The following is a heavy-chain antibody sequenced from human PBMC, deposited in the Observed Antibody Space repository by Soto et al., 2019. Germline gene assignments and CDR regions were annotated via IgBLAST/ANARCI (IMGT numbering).Heavy chain of an antibody. Sequence: VSVKGSCKASGSTYTSDDINWGRQATGQGLEWMGWMNPNSGNTGYAQKFQGRVTMTRNTSISTAYMELSSLRSEDTAVYYCARARFTIPSGLWGQGTLVTVSS. CDR1: GSTYTSDD. J-gene: IGHJ4*02. CDR2: MNPNSGNT. V-gene: IGHV1-8*01. D-gene: IGHD3-3*01. CDR3: ARARFTIPSGL.